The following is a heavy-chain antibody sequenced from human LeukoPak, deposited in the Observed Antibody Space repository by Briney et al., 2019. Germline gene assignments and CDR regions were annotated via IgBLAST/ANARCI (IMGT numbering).Heavy chain of an antibody. J-gene: IGHJ5*02. Sequence: ASVKVSCKASGYTFTSYAMNWVRQAPGQGLGGMGWINTNTGNPTYAQGFTGRFVFSLDTSVSTAYLQISSLKAEDTAVYYCARGLTTVTTWFDRWGQGTLVTVSS. CDR2: INTNTGNP. CDR3: ARGLTTVTTWFDR. V-gene: IGHV7-4-1*02. D-gene: IGHD4-17*01. CDR1: GYTFTSYA.